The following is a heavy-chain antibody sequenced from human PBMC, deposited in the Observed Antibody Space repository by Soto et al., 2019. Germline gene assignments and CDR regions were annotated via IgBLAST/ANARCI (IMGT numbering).Heavy chain of an antibody. CDR1: GYTFISYG. J-gene: IGHJ4*02. Sequence: ASVKVSCKASGYTFISYGISWVRQAPGQGLEWVGWISAYNGNTNYAQKFQGRVTMTTDTSTSTAYMELRSLRSGDTAVYYCARDTAMVNEGSDYWGQGTLVTAPQ. CDR2: ISAYNGNT. D-gene: IGHD5-18*01. V-gene: IGHV1-18*04. CDR3: ARDTAMVNEGSDY.